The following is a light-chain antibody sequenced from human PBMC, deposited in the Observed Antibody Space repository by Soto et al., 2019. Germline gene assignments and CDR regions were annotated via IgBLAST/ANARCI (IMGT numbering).Light chain of an antibody. CDR1: SGHSSYA. V-gene: IGLV4-69*01. CDR3: QTWGTVIQV. Sequence: QLVLTQSPSASASLGASVKLTCTLSSGHSSYAIAWHQQQPEKGPRYLMKLNSDGSHSKGDGIPDRFSGSSSGAERYLTISSLQSEDEADYYCQTWGTVIQVFGTGTKVTVL. CDR2: LNSDGSH. J-gene: IGLJ1*01.